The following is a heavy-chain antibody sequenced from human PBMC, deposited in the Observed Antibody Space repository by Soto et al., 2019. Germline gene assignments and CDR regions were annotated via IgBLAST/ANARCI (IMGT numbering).Heavy chain of an antibody. J-gene: IGHJ4*02. CDR3: ASLYCSGDSCYWDY. V-gene: IGHV4-59*01. Sequence: PSETLSLTCTVSGGSISIYYWSWIRQPPGKGLEWIGNIYNSGSTNYNPSLKGRVTVSVDTSRHQFSLKLSSVTAADTAMYYCASLYCSGDSCYWDYWGQGTLVTVSS. CDR2: IYNSGST. D-gene: IGHD2-15*01. CDR1: GGSISIYY.